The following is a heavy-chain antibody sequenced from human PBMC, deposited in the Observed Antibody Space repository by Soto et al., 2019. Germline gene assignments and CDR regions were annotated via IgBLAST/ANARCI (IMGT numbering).Heavy chain of an antibody. CDR1: GGSISSSNW. CDR2: IYHSGST. V-gene: IGHV4-4*02. Sequence: SETLSLTCAVSGGSISSSNWWSWVRQPPGKGLEWIGEIYHSGSTNYNPSLKSRVTISVDKSKNQFSLKLSSVTAADTAVYYCERGEYGIEALTYYYYGMDVWGQGTTVTVSS. J-gene: IGHJ6*02. D-gene: IGHD6-13*01. CDR3: ERGEYGIEALTYYYYGMDV.